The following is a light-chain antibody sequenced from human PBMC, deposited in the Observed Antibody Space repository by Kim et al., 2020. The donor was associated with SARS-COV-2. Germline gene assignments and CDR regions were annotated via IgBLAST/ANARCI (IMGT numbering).Light chain of an antibody. CDR1: NSDVGRYNL. CDR3: CSYAGGSNWL. V-gene: IGLV2-23*02. CDR2: EVT. J-gene: IGLJ3*02. Sequence: QSALTQPASVSGSPGQSITISCSGSNSDVGRYNLVSWYQQPPGKAPKLMIYEVTRRPSGLSDRFSGSKSGNTASLTISGLQAEDEADYYCCSYAGGSNWLFGGGSKVTVL.